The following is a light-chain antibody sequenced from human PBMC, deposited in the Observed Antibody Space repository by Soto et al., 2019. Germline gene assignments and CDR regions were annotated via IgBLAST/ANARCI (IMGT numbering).Light chain of an antibody. V-gene: IGLV2-14*01. Sequence: QSALTQPASVSGSPGQSITISCTGTSSDVGGYNYVSWYQQHPGKAPKLMIYDVSNRTSGVSNRFSGSKSGNTASLTISGLQAEDEADYYCRSYTSSSTPAYGFGTGTKLTVL. J-gene: IGLJ1*01. CDR3: RSYTSSSTPAYG. CDR1: SSDVGGYNY. CDR2: DVS.